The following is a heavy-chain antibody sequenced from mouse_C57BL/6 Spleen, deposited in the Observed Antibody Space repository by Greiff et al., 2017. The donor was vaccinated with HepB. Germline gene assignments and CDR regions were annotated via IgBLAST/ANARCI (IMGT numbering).Heavy chain of an antibody. J-gene: IGHJ1*03. Sequence: EVKLVESGEGLVKPGGSLKLSCAASGFTFSSYAMSWVRQTPEKRLEWVAYISSGGDYIYYADTVKGRFTISRDNARNTLYLQMSSLKSEDTAMYYCTRDRYGSSHWYFDVWGTGTTVTVSS. CDR1: GFTFSSYA. V-gene: IGHV5-9-1*02. CDR3: TRDRYGSSHWYFDV. D-gene: IGHD1-1*01. CDR2: ISSGGDYI.